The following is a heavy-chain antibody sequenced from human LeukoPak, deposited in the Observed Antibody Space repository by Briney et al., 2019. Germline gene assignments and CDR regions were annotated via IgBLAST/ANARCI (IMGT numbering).Heavy chain of an antibody. CDR1: GGTFSSYA. CDR2: IIPIFGTA. V-gene: IGHV1-69*05. CDR3: ATGLPTDYYDSSGYYGRPFDY. J-gene: IGHJ4*02. Sequence: ALVKVSCKASGGTFSSYAISWVRQAPGQGLEWMGRIIPIFGTANYAQKFQGRVTITTDESTSTAYMELSSLRSEYTAVYFCATGLPTDYYDSSGYYGRPFDYWGQGTLVTVSS. D-gene: IGHD3-22*01.